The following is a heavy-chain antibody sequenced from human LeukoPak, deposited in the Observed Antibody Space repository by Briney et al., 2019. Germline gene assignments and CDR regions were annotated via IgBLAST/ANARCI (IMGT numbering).Heavy chain of an antibody. Sequence: SLRLSCAASGFIFSSYEMNWVRQAPGKGLEGVSYISSGCSTIYYADSVKGRFTISRDNAKNSLYLQMNSLRAEDTAVYYCARGGDDYYGMDVWGQGTTVTVSS. J-gene: IGHJ6*02. CDR1: GFIFSSYE. CDR2: ISSGCSTI. V-gene: IGHV3-48*03. CDR3: ARGGDDYYGMDV. D-gene: IGHD3-10*01.